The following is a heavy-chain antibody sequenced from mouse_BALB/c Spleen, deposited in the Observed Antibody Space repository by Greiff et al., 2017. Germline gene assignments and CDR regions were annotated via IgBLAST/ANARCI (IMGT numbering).Heavy chain of an antibody. CDR3: AGELLNPLAY. CDR2: IYPGDGDT. CDR1: GYAFSSYW. D-gene: IGHD1-3*01. J-gene: IGHJ3*01. V-gene: IGHV1-80*01. Sequence: QVQLQESGAELVKPGSSVKISCKASGYAFSSYWMHWVKQRPGQGLEWIGQIYPGDGDTNYNGKFKGKATLTADKSSSTAYMQLSSLTSEDSAVYVCAGELLNPLAYWGQGTLVTVSA.